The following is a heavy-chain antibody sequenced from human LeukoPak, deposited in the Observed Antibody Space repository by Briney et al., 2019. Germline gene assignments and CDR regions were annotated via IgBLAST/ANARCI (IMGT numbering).Heavy chain of an antibody. CDR3: ARGSGYYDSRGDY. J-gene: IGHJ4*02. V-gene: IGHV4-39*07. CDR2: IYYSGIT. D-gene: IGHD3-22*01. CDR1: GGSINNTIYY. Sequence: SETLSLTCTVSGGSINNTIYYWGWIRQPPGKGLEWIGTIYYSGITYYNPSLKSRVTISVDTSKNQFSLKLSSVTAADTAVYYCARGSGYYDSRGDYWGQGTLVTVSS.